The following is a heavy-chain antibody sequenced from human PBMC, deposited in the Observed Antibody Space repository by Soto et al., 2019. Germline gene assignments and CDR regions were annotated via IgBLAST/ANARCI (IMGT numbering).Heavy chain of an antibody. CDR3: ARVVGSISRAFDI. J-gene: IGHJ3*02. CDR1: GYTFTSYA. V-gene: IGHV1-3*01. Sequence: QVQLVQSGAEVKKPGASVKVSCKASGYTFTSYAMNWVRQAPGQRLEWMGWINAGNGNTKYSQKFQGRVTITRDTASSTAYMELSSLRSEDTAVYYCARVVGSISRAFDIWGQGTMVTVSS. D-gene: IGHD1-26*01. CDR2: INAGNGNT.